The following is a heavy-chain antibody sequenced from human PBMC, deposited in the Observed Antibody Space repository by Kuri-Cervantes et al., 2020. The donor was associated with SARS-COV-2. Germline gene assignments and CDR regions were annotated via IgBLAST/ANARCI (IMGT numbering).Heavy chain of an antibody. CDR1: GFTFDDYA. D-gene: IGHD1-20*01. CDR2: ISGDGGST. V-gene: IGHV3-43*02. CDR3: AKGSGNWNDPDY. Sequence: GESLKISCAASGFTFDDYAMHWVRQAPGKGLEWVSLISGDGGSTYYADSVKGRFTISRDNSKNTLYLQMNSLRAEDTAVYYCAKGSGNWNDPDYWGQGTLVTVSS. J-gene: IGHJ4*02.